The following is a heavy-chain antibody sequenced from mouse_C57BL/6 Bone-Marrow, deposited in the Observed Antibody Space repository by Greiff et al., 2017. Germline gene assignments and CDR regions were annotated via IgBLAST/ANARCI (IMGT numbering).Heavy chain of an antibody. CDR2: IYPRSGNT. CDR3: ARVDYSNRFAY. CDR1: GYTFTSYG. V-gene: IGHV1-81*01. Sequence: VHLVESGAELARPGASVKLSCKASGYTFTSYGISWVKQRTGQGLEWIGEIYPRSGNTYYNEKFKGKATLTADKSSSTAYMELRSLTSEDSAVYFCARVDYSNRFAYWGQGTLVTVSA. D-gene: IGHD2-5*01. J-gene: IGHJ3*01.